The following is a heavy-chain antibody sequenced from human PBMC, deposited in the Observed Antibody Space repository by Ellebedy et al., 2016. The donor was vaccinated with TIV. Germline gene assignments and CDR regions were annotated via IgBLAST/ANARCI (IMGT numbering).Heavy chain of an antibody. J-gene: IGHJ4*02. Sequence: AASVKVSCKASGYTFTSYGISWVRQAPGQGLEWMGWISAYNGNTNYAQKLQGRVTMTTDISTSTAYMELRSLRSDDTAVYYCARNTPMAEYFDYWGQGTLVTVSS. CDR2: ISAYNGNT. CDR1: GYTFTSYG. V-gene: IGHV1-18*01. CDR3: ARNTPMAEYFDY. D-gene: IGHD5-18*01.